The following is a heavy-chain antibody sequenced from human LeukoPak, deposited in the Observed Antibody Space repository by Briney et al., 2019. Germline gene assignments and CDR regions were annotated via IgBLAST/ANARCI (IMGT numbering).Heavy chain of an antibody. J-gene: IGHJ4*02. CDR2: INPNSGGT. Sequence: ASVKVSCKASGYTFTSYYMHWVRQAPGQGLEWMGWINPNSGGTNYAQKFQGRVTMTRDTSISTAYMELSRLRSDDTAVYYCARGRGQWLVWREYYFDYWGQGTLVTVSS. D-gene: IGHD6-19*01. V-gene: IGHV1-2*02. CDR3: ARGRGQWLVWREYYFDY. CDR1: GYTFTSYY.